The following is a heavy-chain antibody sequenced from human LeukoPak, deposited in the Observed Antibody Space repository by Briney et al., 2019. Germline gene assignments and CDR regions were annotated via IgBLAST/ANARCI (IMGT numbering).Heavy chain of an antibody. CDR3: ARDGYGRWELKYYGMDV. V-gene: IGHV6-1*01. Sequence: SQTLSLTCAISGDSVSSNSAAWNWIRQSPSRGLEWLGRTYYRSKWYNDYAVSVKSRITINPDTSKNQFPLQLNSVTPEDTAVYYCARDGYGRWELKYYGMDVWGQGTTVTVSS. CDR1: GDSVSSNSAA. J-gene: IGHJ6*02. D-gene: IGHD1-26*01. CDR2: TYYRSKWYN.